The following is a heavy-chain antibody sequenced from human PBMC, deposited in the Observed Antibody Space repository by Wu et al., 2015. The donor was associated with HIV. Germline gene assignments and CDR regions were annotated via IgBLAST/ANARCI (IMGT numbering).Heavy chain of an antibody. J-gene: IGHJ4*02. CDR3: ARVPRMSGGAYVRGGRFGTT. CDR1: GDSFTGYF. D-gene: IGHD3-16*01. V-gene: IGHV1-2*02. CDR2: INPXSGGT. Sequence: QVQLVQSGDEVKKPGASVKVSCKASGDSFTGYFIHWVRQAPGQGLEWMGWINPXSGGTNYAQKFQGRVTMTRDTSISTAYMELSRLRSDDTAVYYCARVPRMSGGAYVRGGRFGTTWGQGTLVTVSX.